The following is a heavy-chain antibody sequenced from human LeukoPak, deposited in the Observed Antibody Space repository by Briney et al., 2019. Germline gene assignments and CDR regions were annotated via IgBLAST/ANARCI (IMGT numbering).Heavy chain of an antibody. V-gene: IGHV4-31*03. D-gene: IGHD2-2*02. CDR2: IYYSGST. Sequence: SETLSLTCTVSGGSISSGGYYWSWIRQHPGKGLEWIGYIYYSGSTYYNPSLKSRVTISVDTSKNQFSLKLSSVTAADTAVCYRARVGGYCSSTSCYRSFDPWGQGTLVTVSS. CDR1: GGSISSGGYY. CDR3: ARVGGYCSSTSCYRSFDP. J-gene: IGHJ5*02.